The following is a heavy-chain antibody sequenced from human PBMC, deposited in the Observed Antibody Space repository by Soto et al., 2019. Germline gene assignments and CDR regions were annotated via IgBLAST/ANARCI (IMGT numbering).Heavy chain of an antibody. Sequence: PSETLSLTCTVSGDSMSSYYWSWIRQPPGKGLEWIGYIYYSGSTTYNPSLRSRVTMSVDTSKNQFSLRLSSVTAADTAVYYCARAKSNYQTVDHWGQVSLVTVSS. D-gene: IGHD4-4*01. CDR3: ARAKSNYQTVDH. CDR1: GDSMSSYY. V-gene: IGHV4-59*01. CDR2: IYYSGST. J-gene: IGHJ4*02.